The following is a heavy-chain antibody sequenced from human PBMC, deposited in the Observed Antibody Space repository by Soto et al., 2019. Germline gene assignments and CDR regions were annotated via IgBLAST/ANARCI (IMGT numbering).Heavy chain of an antibody. D-gene: IGHD1-1*01. CDR2: IYNSGRY. CDR3: ARTLPNRQLFDS. CDR1: GGFI. Sequence: SETLSLTCTVSGGFIWGWIRQSPDKGLEWIGYIYNSGRYNYNPSLESRLTISIDTSKNQFSLRLASVTAADTAVYYCARTLPNRQLFDSWSQGTLVTVLL. J-gene: IGHJ4*02. V-gene: IGHV4-59*01.